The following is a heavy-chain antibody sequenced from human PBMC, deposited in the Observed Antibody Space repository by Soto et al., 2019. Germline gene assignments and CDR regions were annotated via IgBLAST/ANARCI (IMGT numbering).Heavy chain of an antibody. CDR1: GGSISSSSYY. CDR2: IYYSGST. V-gene: IGHV4-39*01. J-gene: IGHJ6*02. D-gene: IGHD5-18*01. CDR3: ARHVSGWLDGMDV. Sequence: QLQLQESGPGLVKPSETLSLTCTVSGGSISSSSYYWGWIRQPPGKGLEWIGSIYYSGSTYYNPSLKSRVTISVDTSKNQFSLKLSSVTAADTAVYYCARHVSGWLDGMDVWGQGTTVTVSS.